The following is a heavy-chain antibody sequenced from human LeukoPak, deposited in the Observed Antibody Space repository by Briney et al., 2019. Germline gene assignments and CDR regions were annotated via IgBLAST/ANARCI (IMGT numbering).Heavy chain of an antibody. V-gene: IGHV3-30*18. J-gene: IGHJ4*02. CDR1: GFTFSNYG. CDR2: ISFDGSDK. Sequence: GRSLRLSCAASGFTFSNYGMHWVRQAPGKELDWVPVISFDGSDKRYPDSVKGRFSISRDNSKNTLDLQMNSLRVEDTGVYYCAKDLREYSSVGGLIDYWGQGILVTVSS. CDR3: AKDLREYSSVGGLIDY. D-gene: IGHD5-18*01.